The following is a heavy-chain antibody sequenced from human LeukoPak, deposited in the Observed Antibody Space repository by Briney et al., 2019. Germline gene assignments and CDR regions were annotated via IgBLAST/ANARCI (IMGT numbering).Heavy chain of an antibody. CDR2: IYYSGST. CDR3: ARGTFAGYSSGGWFDP. J-gene: IGHJ5*02. D-gene: IGHD6-19*01. V-gene: IGHV4-59*01. Sequence: SETLSLTCTVSGGSISSYYWSWIRQPPGKGLEWIGYIYYSGSTNYNPSLKSRVTISVDTSKNQFSLKLSSVTAADTAVYYCARGTFAGYSSGGWFDPWGQGTLVTVSS. CDR1: GGSISSYY.